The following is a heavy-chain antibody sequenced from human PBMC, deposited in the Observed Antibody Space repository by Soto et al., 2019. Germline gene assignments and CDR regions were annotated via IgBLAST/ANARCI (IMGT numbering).Heavy chain of an antibody. D-gene: IGHD3-22*01. CDR3: ARWLPPTYYYYYYMDV. V-gene: IGHV3-21*01. CDR1: GFTFGSYS. Sequence: GGSLRLSCAASGFTFGSYSMSWVRQAPGKGLEWVSSISSSSSYIYYADSVKGRFTISRDNAKNSLYLQMNSLRAEDTAVYYCARWLPPTYYYYYYMDVWGKGTTVTVS. CDR2: ISSSSSYI. J-gene: IGHJ6*03.